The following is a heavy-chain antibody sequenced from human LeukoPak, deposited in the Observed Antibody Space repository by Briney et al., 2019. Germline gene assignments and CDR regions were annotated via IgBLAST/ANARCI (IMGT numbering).Heavy chain of an antibody. CDR3: ARARKGMEDAFDI. CDR1: GGTFSGYA. Sequence: GASVKVSCKASGGTFSGYAISWVRQAPGQGLEWMGGIIPIFGTANYAQEFQGRVTITTDESTSTAYMELSSLRSEDTAVYYCARARKGMEDAFDIWGQGTMVTVSS. D-gene: IGHD3-10*01. J-gene: IGHJ3*02. CDR2: IIPIFGTA. V-gene: IGHV1-69*05.